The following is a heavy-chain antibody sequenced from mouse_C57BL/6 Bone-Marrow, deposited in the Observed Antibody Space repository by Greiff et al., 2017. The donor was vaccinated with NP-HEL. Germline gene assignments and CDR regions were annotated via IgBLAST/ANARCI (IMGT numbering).Heavy chain of an antibody. CDR3: ARGGYYYGSRDY. CDR1: GYTFTDYY. V-gene: IGHV1-26*01. J-gene: IGHJ2*01. Sequence: VQLQQSGPELVKPWASVKISCKASGYTFTDYYMNWVKQSHGKSLEWIGDINPNNGGTSYNQKFKGKATLTVDKSSSTAYMELRSLTSEDSAVYYCARGGYYYGSRDYWGQGTTLTVSS. CDR2: INPNNGGT. D-gene: IGHD1-1*01.